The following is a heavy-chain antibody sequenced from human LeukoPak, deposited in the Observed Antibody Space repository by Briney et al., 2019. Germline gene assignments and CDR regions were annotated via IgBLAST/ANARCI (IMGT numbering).Heavy chain of an antibody. V-gene: IGHV4-59*01. CDR3: ARSDYAHFDY. CDR2: IYYSGST. D-gene: IGHD1-26*01. Sequence: SETLSLTCTVSGGSISSYYWSWIRQPPGKGLEWIGYIYYSGSTNYNPSLKSRVTISVDTSKNQFSLKLSSVTAADTAVYYCARSDYAHFDYWGQGTLVTVSS. CDR1: GGSISSYY. J-gene: IGHJ4*02.